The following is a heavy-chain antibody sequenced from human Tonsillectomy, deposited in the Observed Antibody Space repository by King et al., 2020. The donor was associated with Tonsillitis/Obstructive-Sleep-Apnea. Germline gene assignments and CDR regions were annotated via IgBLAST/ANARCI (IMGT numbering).Heavy chain of an antibody. J-gene: IGHJ4*02. CDR1: GFSLSTSGVG. CDR2: IYWDDDK. D-gene: IGHD3-9*01. V-gene: IGHV2-5*02. CDR3: ANSAPYYDSLTGYYSATFFGFDY. Sequence: TLKESGPTLVKPTQTLTLTCTFSGFSLSTSGVGVGWIRQPPGKALEWLALIYWDDDKRYSPSLKSRLTITKDTSKNQVVLTMTNMDPVDTATYYCANSAPYYDSLTGYYSATFFGFDYWGQGTLVTVSS.